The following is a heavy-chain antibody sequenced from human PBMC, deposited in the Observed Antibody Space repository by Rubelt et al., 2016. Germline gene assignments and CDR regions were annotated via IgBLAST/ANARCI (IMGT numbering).Heavy chain of an antibody. V-gene: IGHV3-7*04. CDR3: ARGDSSSWYYYYYMDV. D-gene: IGHD6-13*01. Sequence: GLEWVANIKQDGSEKYYVDSVKGRFTISRDNAKNTLYLQMNSLRAEDTAVYYCARGDSSSWYYYYYMDVWGKGTTVTVSS. CDR2: IKQDGSEK. J-gene: IGHJ6*03.